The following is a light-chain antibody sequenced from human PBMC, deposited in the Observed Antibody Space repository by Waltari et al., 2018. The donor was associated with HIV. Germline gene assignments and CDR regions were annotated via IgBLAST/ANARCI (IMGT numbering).Light chain of an antibody. J-gene: IGLJ2*01. Sequence: QSALTQPRSVSGSPGQSVTISCTGTSSDVGGYNYVSWYQQHPCKAPKLMIEEVLNRPSGVPDRCAGSKSGNTASLTSSGLQAEDEADYYCCSYAGSYTFVVFGGGTKLTVL. CDR2: EVL. V-gene: IGLV2-11*01. CDR3: CSYAGSYTFVV. CDR1: SSDVGGYNY.